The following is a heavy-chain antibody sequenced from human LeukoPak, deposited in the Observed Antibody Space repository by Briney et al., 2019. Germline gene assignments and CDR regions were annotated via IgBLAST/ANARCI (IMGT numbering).Heavy chain of an antibody. CDR1: GDSISSYY. D-gene: IGHD3-22*01. CDR3: ARSYYDTSDYEYYFDY. CDR2: IYYNGNT. V-gene: IGHV4-59*01. J-gene: IGHJ4*02. Sequence: PSETLSLTRTVSGDSISSYYWSWIRQPPGKGLEWIGYIYYNGNTNYNPSLKSRVTISVDTSKNQFSLKLSSVTAADTAVYYCARSYYDTSDYEYYFDYWGQGTLVTVSS.